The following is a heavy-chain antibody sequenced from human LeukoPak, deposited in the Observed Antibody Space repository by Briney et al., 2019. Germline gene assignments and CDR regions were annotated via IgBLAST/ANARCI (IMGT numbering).Heavy chain of an antibody. J-gene: IGHJ6*02. CDR2: IKSKTEGGTT. CDR3: TTEGTTRSYYYYVMDV. CDR1: GFTLCNAC. D-gene: IGHD1-26*01. Sequence: GGSLRLSCAASGFTLCNACMSGVPHAPREGWEWVCRIKSKTEGGTTNYPAPVKGRFTISRDESKNTLYLQTNSLKTEDTAVYYCTTEGTTRSYYYYVMDVWGQGTTVTVSS. V-gene: IGHV3-15*01.